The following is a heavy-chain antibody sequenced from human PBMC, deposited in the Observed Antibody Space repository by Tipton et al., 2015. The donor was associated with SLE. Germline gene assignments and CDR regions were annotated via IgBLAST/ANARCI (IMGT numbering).Heavy chain of an antibody. CDR2: VNPNTGVA. Sequence: QLVQSGAEVKKPGASVRLTCKTSGYIFTSHYMHWVRQAPGQGLEWMAVVNPNTGVATYAQELQGRVTVTRDTSTSTFYMELYSLRSEDTAVYFCARHHHNPIFDSWGQGTLVTVSS. V-gene: IGHV1-46*04. J-gene: IGHJ4*02. D-gene: IGHD1-1*01. CDR1: GYIFTSHY. CDR3: ARHHHNPIFDS.